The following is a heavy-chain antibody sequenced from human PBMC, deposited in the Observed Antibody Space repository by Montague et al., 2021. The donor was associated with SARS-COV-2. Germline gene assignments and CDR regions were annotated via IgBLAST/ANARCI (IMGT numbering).Heavy chain of an antibody. J-gene: IGHJ6*03. Sequence: SETLSLTCTVSGGSISSYYWSWIRQPPGKGLEWIGYIYYSGSTNYNPSLKSRVTISVDTSKNQFSLKLSSVTAADTAIYYCARLGDGIVPSPILGLGPYYSFYYMDVWGKGTTVTVSS. CDR2: IYYSGST. CDR1: GGSISSYY. D-gene: IGHD2-2*02. CDR3: ARLGDGIVPSPILGLGPYYSFYYMDV. V-gene: IGHV4-59*01.